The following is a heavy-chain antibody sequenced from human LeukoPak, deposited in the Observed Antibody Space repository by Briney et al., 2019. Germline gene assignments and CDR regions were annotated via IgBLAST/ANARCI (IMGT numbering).Heavy chain of an antibody. V-gene: IGHV3-7*01. CDR3: AREFYNPPLGVDY. D-gene: IGHD5-24*01. Sequence: PGGSLRLSCAASGFTFSNYWMNWVRQAPGKGLEWVANIKQDGSEKYYVDSVKGRFTISRDNAKNSLYLQMNSLRAEDTAVYYCAREFYNPPLGVDYWGQGTLVTVSS. J-gene: IGHJ4*02. CDR1: GFTFSNYW. CDR2: IKQDGSEK.